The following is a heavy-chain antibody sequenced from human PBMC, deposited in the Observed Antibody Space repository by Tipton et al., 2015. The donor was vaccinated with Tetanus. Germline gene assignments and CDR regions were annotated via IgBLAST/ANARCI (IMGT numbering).Heavy chain of an antibody. J-gene: IGHJ5*02. CDR2: IYTSGST. D-gene: IGHD6-25*01. Sequence: TLSLTCTVSGGSISSYYWSWIRQPAGKGLEWIGRIYTSGSTNYNPPLKSRVTTSVDTPKNQFSLKLSSVTAAGTAVYYCARDLILNSSGKPPNWFDPWGQGTLVTVSS. CDR1: GGSISSYY. V-gene: IGHV4-4*07. CDR3: ARDLILNSSGKPPNWFDP.